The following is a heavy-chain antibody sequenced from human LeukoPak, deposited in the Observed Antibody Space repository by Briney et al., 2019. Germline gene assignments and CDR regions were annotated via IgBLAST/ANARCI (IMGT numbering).Heavy chain of an antibody. CDR1: GGSISGNGYY. D-gene: IGHD3-22*01. CDR3: ARSAYSSGFYYFDF. J-gene: IGHJ4*02. CDR2: IYYSGST. Sequence: SETLSLTCTVSGGSISGNGYYWGWIRQPPGKGLEWIGSIYYSGSTYYNPSLKSRVTISVDTSKNQFSLKLSSVTAADTAVYYCARSAYSSGFYYFDFWGQGALVTVSS. V-gene: IGHV4-39*01.